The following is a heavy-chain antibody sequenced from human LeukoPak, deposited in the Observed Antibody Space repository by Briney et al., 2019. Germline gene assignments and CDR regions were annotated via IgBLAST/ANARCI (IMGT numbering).Heavy chain of an antibody. Sequence: GASVKVSCKASGGTFSSYAISWVRQAPGQGLEWMGWISAYNGKTNYAQKFQGRVTMTRDTSISTAYMELSRLRSDDTAVYYCAREVENWFDPWGQGTLVTVSS. CDR1: GGTFSSYA. CDR3: AREVENWFDP. CDR2: ISAYNGKT. D-gene: IGHD1-1*01. V-gene: IGHV1-18*01. J-gene: IGHJ5*02.